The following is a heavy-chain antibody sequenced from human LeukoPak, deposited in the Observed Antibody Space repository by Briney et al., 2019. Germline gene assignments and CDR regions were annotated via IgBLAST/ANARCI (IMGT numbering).Heavy chain of an antibody. V-gene: IGHV1-8*03. CDR1: GYTFTSYD. CDR2: MNPNSGNT. D-gene: IGHD2-2*01. Sequence: ASVKVSCKASGYTFTSYDINWVRQATGQGLEWMGWMNPNSGNTGYAQKFQGRVTITRNTSISTAYMELSSLRSEDTAVYYCARFAPYRLLSSYYYYYMDVWGKGTTVTISS. CDR3: ARFAPYRLLSSYYYYYMDV. J-gene: IGHJ6*03.